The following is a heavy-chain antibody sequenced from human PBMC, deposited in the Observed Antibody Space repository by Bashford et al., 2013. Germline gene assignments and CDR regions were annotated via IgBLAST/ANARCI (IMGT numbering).Heavy chain of an antibody. J-gene: IGHJ6*02. Sequence: SETLSLTCTVSGGSISSSSYYWGWIRQPPGKGLEWIGSIYYSGSTYYNPSLKSRVTISVDTSKNQFSLKLSSVTAADTAVYYCARQTYYYGSGRDLGMDVVGPRDHGHRSP. V-gene: IGHV4-39*01. CDR1: GGSISSSSYY. CDR2: IYYSGST. CDR3: ARQTYYYGSGRDLGMDV. D-gene: IGHD3-10*01.